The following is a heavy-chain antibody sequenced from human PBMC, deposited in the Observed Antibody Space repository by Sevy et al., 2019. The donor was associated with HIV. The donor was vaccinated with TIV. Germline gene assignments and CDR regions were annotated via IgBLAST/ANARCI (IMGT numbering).Heavy chain of an antibody. Sequence: GGSLRLSCAASGFTFSSYWMYWVRQAPGKGLVWVSRINSDGSSTSYADSVKGRFTISRDNAKNTLYLQMNSLRAEDTAVYYCARDRAGEMATIDIYYYYGMDVWGQGTTVTVSS. CDR1: GFTFSSYW. V-gene: IGHV3-74*01. CDR2: INSDGSST. J-gene: IGHJ6*02. D-gene: IGHD5-12*01. CDR3: ARDRAGEMATIDIYYYYGMDV.